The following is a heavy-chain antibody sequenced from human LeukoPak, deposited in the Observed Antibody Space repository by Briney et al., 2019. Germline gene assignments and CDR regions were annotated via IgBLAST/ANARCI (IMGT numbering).Heavy chain of an antibody. D-gene: IGHD2-2*01. Sequence: ASVKVSCKASGYTFTGYYMHWVRQAPGQGLEWMGWINPNSDGTNYAQTFQGRVTMTRDTSISTAYMELSRLRSDDTAVYYCARELGVPPDCSSTSCYLDYWGQGTLVTVSS. J-gene: IGHJ4*02. CDR2: INPNSDGT. CDR3: ARELGVPPDCSSTSCYLDY. CDR1: GYTFTGYY. V-gene: IGHV1-2*02.